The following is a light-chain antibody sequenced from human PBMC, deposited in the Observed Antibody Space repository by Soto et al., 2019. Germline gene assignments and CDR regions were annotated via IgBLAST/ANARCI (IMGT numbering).Light chain of an antibody. CDR3: QQSYSTPRT. J-gene: IGKJ1*01. V-gene: IGKV1-39*01. CDR2: AAS. CDR1: QSISSY. Sequence: DIQMTQSPSSLSASVGDRVTITCRASQSISSYLNWYQQKPGKAPKLLIYAASSLQSGGPSRFSGSRSGTDFTLTISSRQPEDCATYYCQQSYSTPRTFGQGTKVEIK.